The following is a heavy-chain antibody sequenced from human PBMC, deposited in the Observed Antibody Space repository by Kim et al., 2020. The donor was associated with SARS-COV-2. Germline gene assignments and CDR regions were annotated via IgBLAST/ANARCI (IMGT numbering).Heavy chain of an antibody. J-gene: IGHJ4*01. CDR1: GGSVSSGSYY. D-gene: IGHD6-19*01. CDR3: ARGGDYSSGWYESGID. CDR2: IYYSGST. V-gene: IGHV4-61*01. Sequence: SETLSLTCTVSGGSVSSGSYYWSWIRQPPGKGLEWIGYIYYSGSTNYNPSLKSRVTISVDTSKNQFSLKLSSVTAADTAVYYCARGGDYSSGWYESGID.